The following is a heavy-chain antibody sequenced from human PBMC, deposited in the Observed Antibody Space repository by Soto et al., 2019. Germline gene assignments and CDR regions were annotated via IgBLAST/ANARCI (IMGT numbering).Heavy chain of an antibody. J-gene: IGHJ3*02. CDR2: ISWNSGSI. D-gene: IGHD2-15*01. CDR1: GFTFDDYA. CDR3: AKDMGYCSVGSCYLRGAFDI. Sequence: EVQLVESGGGLVQPGRSLRLSCAASGFTFDDYAMHWVRQAPGKGLEWVSGISWNSGSIGYADSVKGRFTISRDNAKNSVYLQMTCLRAEDTALYYCAKDMGYCSVGSCYLRGAFDIRGQGKMVTVSS. V-gene: IGHV3-9*01.